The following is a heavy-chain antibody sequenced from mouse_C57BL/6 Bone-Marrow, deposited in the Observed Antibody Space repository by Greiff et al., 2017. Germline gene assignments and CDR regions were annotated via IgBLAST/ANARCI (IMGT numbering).Heavy chain of an antibody. J-gene: IGHJ1*03. CDR3: ARSGYYHWYFNV. CDR1: GYTFTSYG. Sequence: VKLMESGAELARPGASVKLSCKASGYTFTSYGISWVKQRTGQGLEWIGEIYPRSGNTYYNEKFKGKATLTADKSSSTAYMELRSLTSEDSAVYFCARSGYYHWYFNVWGTGTTVTVSS. CDR2: IYPRSGNT. D-gene: IGHD2-3*01. V-gene: IGHV1-81*01.